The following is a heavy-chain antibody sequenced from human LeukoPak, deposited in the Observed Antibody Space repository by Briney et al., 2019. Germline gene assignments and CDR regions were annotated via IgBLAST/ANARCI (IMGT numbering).Heavy chain of an antibody. D-gene: IGHD3-3*01. J-gene: IGHJ4*02. Sequence: GGSLRLSCAASGFTFSSYGMHWVRQAPGKGLEWVAVISYDGSNKYYADSVKGRFTISRDNSKNTVYLQMNSLRPEDTAVNYCAKPRGGYYFDYWGQGTLVTVSS. CDR1: GFTFSSYG. CDR2: ISYDGSNK. V-gene: IGHV3-30*18. CDR3: AKPRGGYYFDY.